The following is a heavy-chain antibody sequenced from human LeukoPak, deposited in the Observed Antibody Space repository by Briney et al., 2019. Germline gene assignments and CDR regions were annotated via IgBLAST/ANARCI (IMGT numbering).Heavy chain of an antibody. CDR3: ARDPTGSIDY. Sequence: GGSLRLSCPASGFTFSNYWMLWVRQAPGKGLVWVSLINTDGRTTRYADSVRGRFTTSRDNAKNTLYLQMNSLRAEDTAVYYCARDPTGSIDYWGQGVLVTVSS. D-gene: IGHD3-9*01. CDR2: INTDGRTT. V-gene: IGHV3-74*01. J-gene: IGHJ4*02. CDR1: GFTFSNYW.